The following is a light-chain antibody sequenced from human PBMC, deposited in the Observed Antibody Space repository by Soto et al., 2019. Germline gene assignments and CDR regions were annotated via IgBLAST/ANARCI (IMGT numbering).Light chain of an antibody. J-gene: IGLJ2*01. Sequence: QSALTQPASVSGSPGQSITISCTGTSSDVGSYNLVSWYQQHPGKAPKLMIYEGSKRPSGVSNRFSGSKSGNTASLTISGLQAEDEADYYCCSYAVSSRVVFGGGTKLTVL. CDR2: EGS. CDR3: CSYAVSSRVV. CDR1: SSDVGSYNL. V-gene: IGLV2-23*01.